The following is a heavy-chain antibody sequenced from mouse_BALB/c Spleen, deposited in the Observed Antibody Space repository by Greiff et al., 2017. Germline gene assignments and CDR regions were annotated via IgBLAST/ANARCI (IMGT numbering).Heavy chain of an antibody. V-gene: IGHV1S56*01. D-gene: IGHD4-1*02. CDR1: GYTFTSYY. CDR3: ARKEGNWAYAMDY. J-gene: IGHJ4*01. CDR2: IYPGNVNT. Sequence: VKLVESGPELVKPGASVRISCKASGYTFTSYYIHWVKQRPGQGLEWIGWIYPGNVNTKYNEKFKGKATLTADKSSSTAYMQLSSLTSEDSAVYFCARKEGNWAYAMDYWGQGTSVTVSS.